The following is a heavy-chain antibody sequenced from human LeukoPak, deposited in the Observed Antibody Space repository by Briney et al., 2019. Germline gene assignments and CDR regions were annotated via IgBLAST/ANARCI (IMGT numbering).Heavy chain of an antibody. CDR1: GFTFSTYE. CDR3: SLLAVASPQDY. J-gene: IGHJ4*02. CDR2: ISSSGSTV. D-gene: IGHD6-19*01. V-gene: IGHV3-48*03. Sequence: PGGSLRLSCAASGFTFSTYEMHWVRQAPGKGLEWVSDISSSGSTVYYADSVKGRFTTSRDSAKNFLYLQMHSLRAEDTAVYYCSLLAVASPQDYWGQGTLVTVSS.